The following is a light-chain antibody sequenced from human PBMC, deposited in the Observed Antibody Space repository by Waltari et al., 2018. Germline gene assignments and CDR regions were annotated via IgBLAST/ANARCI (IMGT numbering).Light chain of an antibody. CDR2: EDN. CDR3: QSYDSRHPRV. CDR1: SGSIASNY. Sequence: NFMLTQPHSVSESPGKTVTISCTRSSGSIASNYVQWYQQRPGSAPTTVIYEDNQRPSWVPARFSVSIDSSSNSASLVIAALTTEDEADYYCQSYDSRHPRVFGGGTKLTVL. J-gene: IGLJ3*02. V-gene: IGLV6-57*03.